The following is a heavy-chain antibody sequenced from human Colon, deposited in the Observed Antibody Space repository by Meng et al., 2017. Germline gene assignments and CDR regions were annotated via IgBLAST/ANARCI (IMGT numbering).Heavy chain of an antibody. V-gene: IGHV4-61*08. CDR3: VRVNGDFDEAWFDP. CDR1: GGSVSSGDYY. J-gene: IGHJ5*02. Sequence: QGPLKGSGPGMVRPWETLSLTLPVSGGSVSSGDYYWSWIRQPPGKGLEWLGYVYYTGNTNYNPSLKNRVTISLDTSNNQFSLKLTSMTAADAAIYYCVRVNGDFDEAWFDPWGQGTLVTVSS. CDR2: VYYTGNT. D-gene: IGHD2-21*02.